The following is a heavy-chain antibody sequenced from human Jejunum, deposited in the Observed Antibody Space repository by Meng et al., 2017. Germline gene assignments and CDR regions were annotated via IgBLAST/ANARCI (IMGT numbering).Heavy chain of an antibody. V-gene: IGHV3-21*01. CDR3: ARAIVLSGYFDY. CDR1: GFTFSSYS. J-gene: IGHJ4*02. CDR2: ISSSSSYI. Sequence: GESLKISCAASGFTFSSYSMNWVRQAPGTGLEWVSSISSSSSYIYYADSVKGRFTISRDNSKNTLYLQIGSLRAEDMAVYYCARAIVLSGYFDYWGQGTLVTVSS. D-gene: IGHD2-8*01.